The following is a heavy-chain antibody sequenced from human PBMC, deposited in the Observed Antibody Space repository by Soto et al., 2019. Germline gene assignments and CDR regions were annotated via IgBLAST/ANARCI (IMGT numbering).Heavy chain of an antibody. CDR3: AALAYCGGDCPPSSY. Sequence: ETLSLTCTVSGGSISSSSYYWGWIRQPPGKGLEWIGSIYYSGSTYYNPSLKSRVTISVDTSKNQFSLKLSSVTAADTAVYYCAALAYCGGDCPPSSYWGQGSLVTVSS. CDR1: GGSISSSSYY. CDR2: IYYSGST. D-gene: IGHD2-21*02. J-gene: IGHJ4*02. V-gene: IGHV4-39*01.